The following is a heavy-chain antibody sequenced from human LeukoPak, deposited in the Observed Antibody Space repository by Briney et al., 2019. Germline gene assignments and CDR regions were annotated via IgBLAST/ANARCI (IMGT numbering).Heavy chain of an antibody. V-gene: IGHV4-39*02. CDR3: AREPYYYDSSGYRYPYYFDY. Sequence: SETLSLTCTVSGGSISSSSYYWGWIRQPPGKGLEWIGSIYYSGSTYYNPSLKSRVTISVDTSKNQCSLKLSSVTAADTAVYYCAREPYYYDSSGYRYPYYFDYWGQGTLVTVSS. J-gene: IGHJ4*02. D-gene: IGHD3-22*01. CDR1: GGSISSSSYY. CDR2: IYYSGST.